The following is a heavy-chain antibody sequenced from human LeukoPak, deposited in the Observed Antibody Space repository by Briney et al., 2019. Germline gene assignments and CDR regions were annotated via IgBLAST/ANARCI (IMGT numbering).Heavy chain of an antibody. CDR3: AVDFGSHRVVY. Sequence: PSETLSLTCAVSGGSISSSSYYWGWVRQPPGKGLAWIGSIYYSGNTYYNPSLKSRVTISLDTSKNQYSLRLSSVTAADTAVYYCAVDFGSHRVVYWGQGSLVTVSS. D-gene: IGHD3-3*01. CDR2: IYYSGNT. CDR1: GGSISSSSYY. V-gene: IGHV4-39*01. J-gene: IGHJ4*01.